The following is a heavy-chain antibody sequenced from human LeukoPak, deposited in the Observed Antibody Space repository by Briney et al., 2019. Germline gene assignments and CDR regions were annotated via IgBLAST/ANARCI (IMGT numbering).Heavy chain of an antibody. D-gene: IGHD6-13*01. V-gene: IGHV4-34*01. J-gene: IGHJ6*03. CDR1: SESFSGYF. Sequence: PSETLSLTCAIYSESFSGYFWSWIRQPPGKGLEWIGEINYSGSPNYNPSLKSRVTISVDTSKNQFSLKLSSMTAADTPVYYCARGQVKQQLLPRTGSRDYYYYMDVWGKGTTVTVSS. CDR2: INYSGSP. CDR3: ARGQVKQQLLPRTGSRDYYYYMDV.